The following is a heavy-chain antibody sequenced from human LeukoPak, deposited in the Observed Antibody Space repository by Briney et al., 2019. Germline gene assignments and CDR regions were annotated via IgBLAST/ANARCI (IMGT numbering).Heavy chain of an antibody. D-gene: IGHD3-16*02. CDR2: ISGSGGST. CDR3: AGESNYDYVWGSYRRDY. V-gene: IGHV3-23*01. J-gene: IGHJ4*02. CDR1: GFTFSSYA. Sequence: GGSLRLSCAASGFTFSSYATSWVRQAPGKGLEWVSAISGSGGSTYYADSVKGRFTISRDNSKNSLYLQMNSLRAEDTAVYYCAGESNYDYVWGSYRRDYWGQGTLVTVSS.